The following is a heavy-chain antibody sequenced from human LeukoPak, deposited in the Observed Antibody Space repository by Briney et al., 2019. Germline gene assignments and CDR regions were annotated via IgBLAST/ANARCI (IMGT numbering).Heavy chain of an antibody. CDR1: GGSISSYY. Sequence: SETLSLTCSVSGGSISSYYWSWIRQPPGKGLEWIGYIYYSGSTNYNPSLKSRVTISVDTSKNQFSLKLSSVTAADTAVYYCAVEYSSSSFVYWGQGTLVTVSS. V-gene: IGHV4-59*08. J-gene: IGHJ4*02. CDR3: AVEYSSSSFVY. D-gene: IGHD6-6*01. CDR2: IYYSGST.